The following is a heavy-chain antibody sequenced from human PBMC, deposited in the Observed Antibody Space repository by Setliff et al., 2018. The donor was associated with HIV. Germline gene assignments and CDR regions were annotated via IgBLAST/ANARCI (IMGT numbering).Heavy chain of an antibody. CDR3: TTRDLTAHSGSYKVFDY. CDR2: ISSSSSYI. V-gene: IGHV3-21*01. CDR1: GFTFSSYS. D-gene: IGHD3-10*01. J-gene: IGHJ4*02. Sequence: GGSLRLSCAASGFTFSSYSMNWVRQAPGKGLEWVSSISSSSSYIYYADSVKGRFTISRGNAKNSLYLQMNSLRAEDTAVYYCTTRDLTAHSGSYKVFDYWGQGTLVTVSS.